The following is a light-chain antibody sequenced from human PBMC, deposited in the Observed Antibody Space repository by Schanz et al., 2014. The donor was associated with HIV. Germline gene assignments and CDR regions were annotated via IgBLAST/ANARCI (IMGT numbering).Light chain of an antibody. CDR3: QQYGSSPRT. V-gene: IGKV3-20*01. CDR1: QSVSSN. Sequence: IVMTQSPATLSLSPGERATLSCRASQSVSSNLAWYQQKSGQAPRLLIYGASTRATGIPARFSGSGSGTDFTLTISRLEPEDFAVYYCQQYGSSPRTFGGGTKVEIK. CDR2: GAS. J-gene: IGKJ4*01.